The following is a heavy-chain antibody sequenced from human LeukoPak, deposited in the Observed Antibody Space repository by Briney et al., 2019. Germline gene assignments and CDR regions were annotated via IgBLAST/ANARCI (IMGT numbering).Heavy chain of an antibody. D-gene: IGHD3-3*01. CDR2: ISYDGSNK. J-gene: IGHJ5*02. CDR1: GFTFSSYG. Sequence: GGSLRLSCAASGFTFSSYGMHWVRQAPGKGLEWVAVISYDGSNKYYADSVKGRFTISRDNSKNTLYLQMNSLRAEDTAVYYCAKVGYYDFWSGFTRFDPWGQGTLVTVSS. CDR3: AKVGYYDFWSGFTRFDP. V-gene: IGHV3-30*18.